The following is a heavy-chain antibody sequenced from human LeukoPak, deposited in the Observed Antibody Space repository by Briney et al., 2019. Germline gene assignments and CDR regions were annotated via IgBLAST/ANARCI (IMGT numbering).Heavy chain of an antibody. D-gene: IGHD6-19*01. CDR3: AKEYSSGWYYHYYYMDV. V-gene: IGHV3-23*01. Sequence: GGSLRLSCAASGFTFSSYAMSWVRQAPGKGLEWVSAISGSGGSTYYADSVKGRFTISRDNSKNTLYLQMNSLIPEDTAVYYCAKEYSSGWYYHYYYMDVWGKGTTVTISS. CDR2: ISGSGGST. CDR1: GFTFSSYA. J-gene: IGHJ6*03.